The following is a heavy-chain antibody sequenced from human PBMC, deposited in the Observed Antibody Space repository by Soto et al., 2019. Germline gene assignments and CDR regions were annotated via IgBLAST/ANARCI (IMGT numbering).Heavy chain of an antibody. CDR1: GYTFTSYG. V-gene: IGHV1-18*01. J-gene: IGHJ5*02. D-gene: IGHD2-15*01. CDR2: ISAYNGNT. Sequence: ASVKVSCKASGYTFTSYGISWVRQAPGQGLEWMGWISAYNGNTNYAQKLQGRVTMTTDTSTNTAYMELSSLRSEDTAVYYCASEHLGVVVVAATLTERYNWFDPWGQGTLVTVSS. CDR3: ASEHLGVVVVAATLTERYNWFDP.